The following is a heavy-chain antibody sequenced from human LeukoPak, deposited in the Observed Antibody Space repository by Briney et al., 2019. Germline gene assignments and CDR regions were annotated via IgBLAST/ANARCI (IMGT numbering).Heavy chain of an antibody. J-gene: IGHJ4*02. CDR3: ARDSGAGIAVAGTNYFDY. D-gene: IGHD6-19*01. CDR1: GYTFTSYV. Sequence: ASVKVSCKASGYTFTSYVISWVRQAPEQGLEWMGWISAYNGNTNYAQKLQGRVTMTTDTSTSTAYMELRSLRSDDTAVYYCARDSGAGIAVAGTNYFDYWGQGTLVTVSS. CDR2: ISAYNGNT. V-gene: IGHV1-18*01.